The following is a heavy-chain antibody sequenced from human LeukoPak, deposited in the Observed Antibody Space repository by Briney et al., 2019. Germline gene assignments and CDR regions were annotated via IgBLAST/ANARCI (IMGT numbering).Heavy chain of an antibody. J-gene: IGHJ4*02. D-gene: IGHD1-26*01. Sequence: GGSLRLSCAVSGFTFSDYWMTWVRQAPGKGLEWVAFIRNDGSIIYNADSVKGRFTISRDNSKNTLYLQMNSLRAEDTAIYYCARSIVGYDWNFDQWGQGILVTVSS. CDR1: GFTFSDYW. CDR2: IRNDGSII. V-gene: IGHV3-30*02. CDR3: ARSIVGYDWNFDQ.